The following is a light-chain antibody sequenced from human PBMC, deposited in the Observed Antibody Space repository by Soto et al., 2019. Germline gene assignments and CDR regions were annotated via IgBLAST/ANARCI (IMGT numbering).Light chain of an antibody. CDR3: CSYAGSRTVV. CDR2: EGS. Sequence: QSALTQPASVSGSPGQSITISCTGTSSDVGSYNLVSWYQQHPGKAPKLMIYEGSKRPSGVSSRFPGSTSGNTASLTISGLRAEAEDDYSCCSYAGSRTVVPGGGTKLAAL. V-gene: IGLV2-23*01. CDR1: SSDVGSYNL. J-gene: IGLJ2*01.